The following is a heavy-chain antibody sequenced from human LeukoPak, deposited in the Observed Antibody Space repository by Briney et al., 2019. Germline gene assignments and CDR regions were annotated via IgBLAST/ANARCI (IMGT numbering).Heavy chain of an antibody. D-gene: IGHD3-22*01. Sequence: ASVKVSCKASGYTFTGYYMHWVRQAPGQGLEWMAWINPNSGGTNYAQKFQGRVTMTRDTSISTAYMELSRLRSDDTAVYYCARAFYYYDSSGYYGGAFDIWGQGTMVTVSS. CDR3: ARAFYYYDSSGYYGGAFDI. J-gene: IGHJ3*02. CDR1: GYTFTGYY. V-gene: IGHV1-2*02. CDR2: INPNSGGT.